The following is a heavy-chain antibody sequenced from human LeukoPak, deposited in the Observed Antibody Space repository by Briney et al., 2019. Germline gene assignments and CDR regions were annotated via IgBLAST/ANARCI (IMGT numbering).Heavy chain of an antibody. CDR1: GFTFSSYW. D-gene: IGHD3-3*01. V-gene: IGHV3-21*01. CDR3: ARGSGGYYYYMDV. CDR2: ISSSDTYI. Sequence: PGGSLRLSCAASGFTFSSYWMSWVRQAPGKGLEWVSSISSSDTYIYHADSVKGRFTISRDNAKNSLYLQMNSLRAEDTAVYYCARGSGGYYYYMDVWGKGTTVTVSS. J-gene: IGHJ6*03.